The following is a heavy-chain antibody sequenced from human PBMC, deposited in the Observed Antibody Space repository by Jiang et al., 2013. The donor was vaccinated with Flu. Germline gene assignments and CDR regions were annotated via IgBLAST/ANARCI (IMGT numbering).Heavy chain of an antibody. J-gene: IGHJ6*02. CDR3: ARDVFRGYSYGYGSGMDV. CDR2: INTGNGNT. V-gene: IGHV1-3*04. CDR1: GYTFTSYA. D-gene: IGHD5-18*01. Sequence: SGAEVKKPGASVKVSCKASGYTFTSYAMHWVRQAPGQRLEWMGWINTGNGNTKYSQMFQGRVIITADKSTGTAYLELKSLRSEDTAVYYCARDVFRGYSYGYGSGMDVWGQGTTVTVSS.